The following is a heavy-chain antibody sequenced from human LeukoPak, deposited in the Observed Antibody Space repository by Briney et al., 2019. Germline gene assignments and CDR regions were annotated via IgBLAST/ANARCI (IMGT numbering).Heavy chain of an antibody. Sequence: SETLSLTCAVSGVSFNDYYWSWVRQTPGKGLEWIGEINHSGYTNDSPSLKSRVTLSIDTSRQQFSLNLRSVTVADTGIYYCTRMTTGHHYWGRGTLVTVSS. CDR1: GVSFNDYY. V-gene: IGHV4-34*01. D-gene: IGHD4-17*01. CDR2: INHSGYT. CDR3: TRMTTGHHY. J-gene: IGHJ4*02.